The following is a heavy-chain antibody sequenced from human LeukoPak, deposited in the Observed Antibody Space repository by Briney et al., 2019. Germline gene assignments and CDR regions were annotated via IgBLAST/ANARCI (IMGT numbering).Heavy chain of an antibody. Sequence: SVKVSCKASGYTFTNYAISWVRQAPGQGLEWMGRIIPILGIANYAQKFQGRVTITADKSTSTAYMELSSLRSEDTAVYYCARGWFGELSFDYWGQGTLVTVSS. J-gene: IGHJ4*02. V-gene: IGHV1-69*04. CDR2: IIPILGIA. CDR3: ARGWFGELSFDY. CDR1: GYTFTNYA. D-gene: IGHD3-10*01.